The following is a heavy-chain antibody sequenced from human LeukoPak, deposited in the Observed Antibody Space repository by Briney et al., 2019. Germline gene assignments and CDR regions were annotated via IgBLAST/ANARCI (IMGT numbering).Heavy chain of an antibody. V-gene: IGHV1-2*02. CDR1: GYTFTGYY. CDR3: ARTFGNILTGYYPDY. D-gene: IGHD3-9*01. CDR2: INPNSGGT. Sequence: ASVKASCKASGYTFTGYYMHWVRPAPGQGLEWMGWINPNSGGTNYAQKFQGRVTMTRDTSISTAYMELSRLRSDDTAVYYCARTFGNILTGYYPDYWGQGTLVTVSS. J-gene: IGHJ4*02.